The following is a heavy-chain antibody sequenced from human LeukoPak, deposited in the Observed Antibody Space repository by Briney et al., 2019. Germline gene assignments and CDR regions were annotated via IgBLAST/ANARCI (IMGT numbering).Heavy chain of an antibody. J-gene: IGHJ5*02. CDR3: AREGTAGTNLNWFDP. CDR1: GGTISHYC. CDR2: ISYSGST. Sequence: SETLSLTCTVSGGTISHYCLSWIRQPPGKGLEWIGYISYSGSTNFNPSLKSRVTISVDTSKNLFSLKLSSVTAADTAVYYCAREGTAGTNLNWFDPWGQGTLVTVSS. V-gene: IGHV4-59*01. D-gene: IGHD1-1*01.